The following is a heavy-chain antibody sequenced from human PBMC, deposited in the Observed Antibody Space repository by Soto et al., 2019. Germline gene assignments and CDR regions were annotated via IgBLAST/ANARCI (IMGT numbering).Heavy chain of an antibody. Sequence: EVKLLESGGGLVQPGGSLRLSCGVSGFTVTSNGVSWVRQAPGKGLEWVSAISPNGQGIWYADSVKGRFTISRDISRNTVFLQMDSLRAEDTAVYYCAKDLEYTWDYFHSWGQGTLVTVSS. D-gene: IGHD1-20*01. CDR1: GFTVTSNG. J-gene: IGHJ4*02. V-gene: IGHV3-23*01. CDR2: ISPNGQGI. CDR3: AKDLEYTWDYFHS.